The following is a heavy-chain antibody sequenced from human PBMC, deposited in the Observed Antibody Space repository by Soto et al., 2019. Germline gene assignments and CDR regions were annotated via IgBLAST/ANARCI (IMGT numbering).Heavy chain of an antibody. Sequence: QVQLVESGGGVVQPGRSLRLSCEASGFTFRDYAMHWVRQAPGKGLEWVAAIPSYGSAQHYADSVKGRFRISRDNSKNTLSLQMNSLRPEDAALYYCARAVAGQVRSAWTWRDYWGQGTLVTVSS. CDR2: IPSYGSAQ. D-gene: IGHD1-1*01. CDR1: GFTFRDYA. J-gene: IGHJ4*02. CDR3: ARAVAGQVRSAWTWRDY. V-gene: IGHV3-30-3*01.